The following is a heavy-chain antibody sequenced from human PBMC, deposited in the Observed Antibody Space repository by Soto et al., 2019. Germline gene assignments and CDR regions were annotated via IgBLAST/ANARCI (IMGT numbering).Heavy chain of an antibody. CDR1: GFSLSTSGAG. CDR3: AHRRLTGTSFDY. CDR2: IYWDGDK. D-gene: IGHD1-20*01. J-gene: IGHJ4*02. Sequence: SGPTLVNPTQTLTLTCTFSGFSLSTSGAGVGWIRQPPGKALAWLALIYWDGDKHYSPSLRSRLTITKDTSKNQVVLTMTNMDPVDTATYYCAHRRLTGTSFDYWGQGTLVTVSS. V-gene: IGHV2-5*02.